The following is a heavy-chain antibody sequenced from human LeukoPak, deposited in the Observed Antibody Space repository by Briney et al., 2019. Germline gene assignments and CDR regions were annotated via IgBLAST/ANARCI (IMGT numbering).Heavy chain of an antibody. J-gene: IGHJ1*01. CDR3: AKGGYCSSTSCYTEYFQH. Sequence: GGSLRLSCAASGFTFSSYAMSWVSQAPGKGLEWVSAISGSGGSTYYADSVKGRFTISRDNSKNTLYLQMNTLRAEDTAVYYCAKGGYCSSTSCYTEYFQHWGQGTLVTVSS. CDR1: GFTFSSYA. D-gene: IGHD2-2*02. CDR2: ISGSGGST. V-gene: IGHV3-23*01.